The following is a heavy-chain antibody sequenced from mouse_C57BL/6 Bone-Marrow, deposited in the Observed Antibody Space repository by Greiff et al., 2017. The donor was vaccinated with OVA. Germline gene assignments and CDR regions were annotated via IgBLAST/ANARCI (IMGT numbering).Heavy chain of an antibody. J-gene: IGHJ2*01. CDR3: ARPHYYGSSVDY. CDR1: GFTFSSYT. Sequence: EVMLLESGGGLVKPGGSLKLSCAASGFTFSSYTLSWVRQTPEKRLEWVATLSGGGGNTYSPDSVQGRFTISRDDAKNTLYLQMSSLRSEDTVLYYCARPHYYGSSVDYWGQGTTLTVSA. CDR2: LSGGGGNT. D-gene: IGHD1-1*01. V-gene: IGHV5-9*01.